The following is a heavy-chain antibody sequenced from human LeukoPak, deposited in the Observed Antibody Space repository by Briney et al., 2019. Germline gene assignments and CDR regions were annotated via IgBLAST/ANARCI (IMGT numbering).Heavy chain of an antibody. CDR1: GYNYGIHR. V-gene: IGHV5-51*01. CDR3: ARRRRYCTSTTCYDDFFDY. D-gene: IGHD2-2*01. J-gene: IGHJ4*01. CDR2: IYPGDSDT. Sequence: GESLKISCEGSGYNYGIHRIAWVRQKPGQGLEWMGSIYPGDSDTRYSPSFQGQVTMSVDKANNTAYLQWSGLKASDAATYYCARRRRYCTSTTCYDDFFDYWGHGTLVSVSS.